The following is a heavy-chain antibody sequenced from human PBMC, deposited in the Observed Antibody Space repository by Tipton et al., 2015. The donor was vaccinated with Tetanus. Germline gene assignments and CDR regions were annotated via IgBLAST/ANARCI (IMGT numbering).Heavy chain of an antibody. CDR1: GGSFSGYY. CDR2: INHSGST. Sequence: GLVKPSETLSLTCAVYGGSFSGYYWSWIRQPPGKGLEWIGEINHSGSTNYNPSLKSRVTISVDTSKNQFSLKLSSVTAADTAVYYCARGWEREYNWFDPWGQGTLVTVSS. J-gene: IGHJ5*02. CDR3: ARGWEREYNWFDP. V-gene: IGHV4-34*01. D-gene: IGHD1-26*01.